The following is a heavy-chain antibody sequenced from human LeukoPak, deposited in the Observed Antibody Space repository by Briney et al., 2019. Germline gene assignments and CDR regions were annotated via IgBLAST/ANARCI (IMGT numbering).Heavy chain of an antibody. Sequence: ASVKVSCKASGYTFTSYAIHWVRQAPGQRLEWMGWISAGNGNTKYSQNFQGRVTFISNTSATTAFMELSSLRSEDAAVYYCARDYQESTPEWSYYYGMDVWGQGTTVTVSS. D-gene: IGHD3-3*01. CDR1: GYTFTSYA. CDR2: ISAGNGNT. J-gene: IGHJ6*02. V-gene: IGHV1-3*01. CDR3: ARDYQESTPEWSYYYGMDV.